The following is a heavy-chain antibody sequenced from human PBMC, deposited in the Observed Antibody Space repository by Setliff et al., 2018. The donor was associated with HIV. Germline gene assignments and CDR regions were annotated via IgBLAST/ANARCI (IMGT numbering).Heavy chain of an antibody. V-gene: IGHV4-39*01. CDR2: VCYSRSS. Sequence: SETLSLTCTVSGGSVSSSSSYWGWIRQPPGKGLEWIGNVCYSRSSYNNPSLKSRVTISVDTSKNQFSLKLSSVTAVDTAVYYCARHGVDDTSANYFRFGMRDHWGQGTLVTVSS. J-gene: IGHJ4*02. CDR1: GGSVSSSSSY. D-gene: IGHD3-22*01. CDR3: ARHGVDDTSANYFRFGMRDH.